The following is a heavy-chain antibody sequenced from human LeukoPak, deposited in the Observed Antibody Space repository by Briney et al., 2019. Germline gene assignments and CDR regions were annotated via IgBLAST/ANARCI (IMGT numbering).Heavy chain of an antibody. CDR3: ARYDYYDSSGLPLDAFDI. J-gene: IGHJ3*02. D-gene: IGHD3-22*01. V-gene: IGHV4-59*10. CDR1: GDSINNYF. Sequence: PSETLSLTCAVSGDSINNYFWTWIRQPAGKGLEWIGRIYSSGTTNYNPSLKSRLIMSVDTSKNQFSLNLSSVTAADTAVYYCARYDYYDSSGLPLDAFDIWGQGTMVTVSS. CDR2: IYSSGTT.